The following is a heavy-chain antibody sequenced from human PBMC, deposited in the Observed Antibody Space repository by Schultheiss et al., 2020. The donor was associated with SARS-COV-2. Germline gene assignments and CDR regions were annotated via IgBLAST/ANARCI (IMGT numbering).Heavy chain of an antibody. J-gene: IGHJ6*02. CDR3: ARGYDYASHGRYYYGMDV. CDR2: ISWNSGSI. V-gene: IGHV3-20*04. CDR1: GFTFNNYA. D-gene: IGHD4-17*01. Sequence: GGSLRLSCAASGFTFNNYAMSWIRQAPGTGLEWVSGISWNSGSIGYADSVKGRFTISRDNAKNSLYLQMNSLRAEDTAVYYCARGYDYASHGRYYYGMDVWGQGTTVTVSS.